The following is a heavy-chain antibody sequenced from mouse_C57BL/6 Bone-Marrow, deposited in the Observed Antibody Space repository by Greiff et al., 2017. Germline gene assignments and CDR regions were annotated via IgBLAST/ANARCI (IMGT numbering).Heavy chain of an antibody. J-gene: IGHJ1*03. CDR3: AHGNYGDWCCAV. Sequence: QVQLQQPGAELVKPGASVKLSCKASGYTFTSYWMHWVKQRPGRGLEWIGRLDPNSGGTKYNAKFKSKATLTVDKPSSTASMQLSSLTSEDSAVYYCAHGNYGDWCCAVGGTGTTVTVSS. CDR2: LDPNSGGT. CDR1: GYTFTSYW. V-gene: IGHV1-72*01. D-gene: IGHD2-1*01.